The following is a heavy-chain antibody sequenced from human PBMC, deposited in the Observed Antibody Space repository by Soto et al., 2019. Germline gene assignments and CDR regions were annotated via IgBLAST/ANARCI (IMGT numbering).Heavy chain of an antibody. Sequence: GGSLRLSCVVSGFIPSSYAMSWVRQAPGKGLEWVSGISGSGGATSYADSVKDRFTISRDNSKNTLYLQMNSLGAEDTAIYYCAKDAIMVSSSFNYFDFWGQGALVTVS. CDR3: AKDAIMVSSSFNYFDF. CDR1: GFIPSSYA. J-gene: IGHJ4*02. CDR2: ISGSGGAT. V-gene: IGHV3-23*01. D-gene: IGHD6-13*01.